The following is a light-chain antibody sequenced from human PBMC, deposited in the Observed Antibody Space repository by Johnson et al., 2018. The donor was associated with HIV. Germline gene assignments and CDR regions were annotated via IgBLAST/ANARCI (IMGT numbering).Light chain of an antibody. CDR3: GTGDSSLSAGV. CDR1: SSDIGNNY. Sequence: QSVLTQPPSLSAAPGQKVTISCSGSSSDIGNNYVSWYQQLPGTAPKLLIYDNNKRPSGIPDRFSGSKSGTSATLGITGLQTGDVADYDCGTGDSSLSAGVFGTGTKVTVL. V-gene: IGLV1-51*01. J-gene: IGLJ1*01. CDR2: DNN.